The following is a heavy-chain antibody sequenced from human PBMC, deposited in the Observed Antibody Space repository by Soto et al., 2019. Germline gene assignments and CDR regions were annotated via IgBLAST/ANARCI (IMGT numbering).Heavy chain of an antibody. Sequence: SETLSLTCTVSGGSISSGDYYWSWIRQPPGKGLEWIGYIYSGSTYYNPSLKSRVTISLDTSKNQFSLKLSSVTAADTAVYYCAKTPIGYYYDSSGYYYGPHFDYWGQGTLVTVSS. D-gene: IGHD3-22*01. J-gene: IGHJ4*02. V-gene: IGHV4-30-4*01. CDR3: AKTPIGYYYDSSGYYYGPHFDY. CDR2: IYSGST. CDR1: GGSISSGDYY.